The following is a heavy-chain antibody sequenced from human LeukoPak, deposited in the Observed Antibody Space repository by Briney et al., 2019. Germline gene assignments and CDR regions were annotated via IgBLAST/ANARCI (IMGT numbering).Heavy chain of an antibody. J-gene: IGHJ5*02. D-gene: IGHD1-26*01. CDR1: GGSISSGGYY. V-gene: IGHV4-31*03. CDR2: IYYSGST. Sequence: SQTLSLTCTVSGGSISSGGYYWSWIRQHPGKGLEWIGYIYYSGSTYYNPSLKSRVTISVDTSKNRFSLKLSSVTAADTAVYYCARTRLLTNWFDPWGQGTLVTVSS. CDR3: ARTRLLTNWFDP.